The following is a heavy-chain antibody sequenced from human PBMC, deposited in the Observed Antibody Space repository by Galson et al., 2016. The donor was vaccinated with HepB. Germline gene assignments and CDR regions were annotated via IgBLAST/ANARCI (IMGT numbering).Heavy chain of an antibody. J-gene: IGHJ3*01. CDR1: GFPFSNHA. Sequence: SLRLSCAASGFPFSNHAMHWVRQAPGKGLEWAAIIFFDGNNKYYVDSVKGRFAISRDNSKNTLYLQMNSQRLEDTAVYYCARDRGWYEAFDLWGQGTMVTVSS. D-gene: IGHD6-19*01. CDR2: IFFDGNNK. V-gene: IGHV3-30*09. CDR3: ARDRGWYEAFDL.